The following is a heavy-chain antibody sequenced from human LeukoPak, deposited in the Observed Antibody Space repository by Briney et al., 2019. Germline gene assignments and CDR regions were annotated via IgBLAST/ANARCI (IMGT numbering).Heavy chain of an antibody. Sequence: GASVKVSCKASGYTFTSYDINWVRQATGQGLEWMGWMNPNSGNTGYAQKFQGRVTITRNTSISTAYMELSRLRSDDTAVYYCATAIEGGDYVWWFDPWGQGTLVTVSS. J-gene: IGHJ5*02. D-gene: IGHD4-17*01. CDR1: GYTFTSYD. CDR2: MNPNSGNT. V-gene: IGHV1-8*03. CDR3: ATAIEGGDYVWWFDP.